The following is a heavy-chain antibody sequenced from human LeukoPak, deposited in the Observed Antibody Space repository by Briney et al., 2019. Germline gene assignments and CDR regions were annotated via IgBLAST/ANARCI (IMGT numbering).Heavy chain of an antibody. J-gene: IGHJ5*02. CDR1: GVSIINYY. V-gene: IGHV4-59*01. CDR3: ARLGSSWTNWVDP. CDR2: ISYSGSP. D-gene: IGHD6-13*01. Sequence: PSETLSLTCSVSGVSIINYYWTWIRQPPGKGLKYIALISYSGSPSYNPSLKGRVTISVDTSKNQFSLKLYSVTAADTAVYYCARLGSSWTNWVDPWGQGTLVTVSS.